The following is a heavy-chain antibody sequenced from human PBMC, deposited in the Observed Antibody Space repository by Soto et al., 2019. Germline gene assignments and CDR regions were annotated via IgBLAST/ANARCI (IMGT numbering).Heavy chain of an antibody. J-gene: IGHJ5*02. V-gene: IGHV3-9*01. D-gene: IGHD1-26*01. CDR1: GFNFDDHA. Sequence: EVQLVESGGGLAQPGWSRRLSCAASGFNFDDHAMHWVRQTTGKGLEWVSGISWNSVTINYADSIKGRFTISRDNAKSILYLQMNNLRPADTAMYFCVRSSGSQPRAGWFDPWGQGTLVTVS. CDR2: ISWNSVTI. CDR3: VRSSGSQPRAGWFDP.